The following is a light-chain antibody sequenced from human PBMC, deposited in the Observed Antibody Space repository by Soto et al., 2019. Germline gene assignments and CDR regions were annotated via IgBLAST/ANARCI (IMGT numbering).Light chain of an antibody. J-gene: IGLJ1*01. CDR2: EVT. CDR1: RSDVGAYNC. CDR3: SSFTSRFTFV. V-gene: IGLV2-14*01. Sequence: QSVLTQPASVSGSPGQSIAISCTGTRSDVGAYNCVSWYQQHPGKAPKLMISEVTNRPSGVSDRFSGSKSGNTASLTISGLQAEDEADYYCSSFTSRFTFVFGTGTKSPS.